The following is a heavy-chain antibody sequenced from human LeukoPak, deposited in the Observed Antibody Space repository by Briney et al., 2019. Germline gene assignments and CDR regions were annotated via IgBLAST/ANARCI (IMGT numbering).Heavy chain of an antibody. CDR2: ISAYNGNT. J-gene: IGHJ6*02. V-gene: IGHV1-18*04. CDR3: ARDPLRSTWSTYNNAMDV. D-gene: IGHD6-13*01. Sequence: ASVKVSCKASGYSFTSYAINWVRQAPGQGLEWVGWISAYNGNTDYAQKAQGRVTMTTDASTSTAHMELVSLTSDDTAVYYCARDPLRSTWSTYNNAMDVWGQGTTVTVS. CDR1: GYSFTSYA.